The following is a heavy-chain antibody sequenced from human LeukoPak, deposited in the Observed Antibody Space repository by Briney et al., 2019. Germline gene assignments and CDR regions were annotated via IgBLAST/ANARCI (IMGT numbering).Heavy chain of an antibody. V-gene: IGHV3-21*01. CDR2: ISSSSSYI. CDR1: GFTFSSYS. D-gene: IGHD1-26*01. CDR3: ASGSSNAFDI. J-gene: IGHJ3*02. Sequence: GGSLRLSCAASGFTFSSYSMNWVRQAPGKGLECVSSISSSSSYIYYADSVKGRFTISRDNAKNSLYLQMNSLRAEDTAVYYCASGSSNAFDIWGQGTMVTVSS.